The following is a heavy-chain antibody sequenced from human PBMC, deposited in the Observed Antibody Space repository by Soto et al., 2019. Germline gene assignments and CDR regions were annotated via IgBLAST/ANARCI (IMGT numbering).Heavy chain of an antibody. D-gene: IGHD3-22*01. CDR1: GFTFSNAW. J-gene: IGHJ4*02. CDR2: IKSKTDGATT. CDR3: ATDAYYDTSGYWF. V-gene: IGHV3-15*01. Sequence: PGGSLRLSCAASGFTFSNAWMTWVRQAPGKGLEWVGRIKSKTDGATTDYAAPVKGRFTISRDDSKDTLYLQINTLKTEDTAVYYCATDAYYDTSGYWFWGLGTLVTVSS.